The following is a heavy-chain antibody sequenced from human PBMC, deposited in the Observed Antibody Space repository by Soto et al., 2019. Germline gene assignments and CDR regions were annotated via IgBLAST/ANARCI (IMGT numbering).Heavy chain of an antibody. CDR3: ARARYYYDSSGPFDP. CDR1: GGSISSGDYY. V-gene: IGHV4-30-4*01. D-gene: IGHD3-22*01. Sequence: QVQLQESGPGLVKPSQTLSLTCTVSGGSISSGDYYWSWIRQPPGKGLEWIGYIYYSGSTYYNPSLKSRGTISVDTSKNQFSLKLSSVTAADTAVYYCARARYYYDSSGPFDPWGQGTLVTVSS. CDR2: IYYSGST. J-gene: IGHJ5*02.